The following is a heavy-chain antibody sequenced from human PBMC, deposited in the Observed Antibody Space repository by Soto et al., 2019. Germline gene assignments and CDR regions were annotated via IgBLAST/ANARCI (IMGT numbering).Heavy chain of an antibody. V-gene: IGHV4-30-2*01. CDR1: GGSVSSGGYC. Sequence: SETLSLTCTVSGGSVSSGGYCWSWIRQPPGKGLEWIGYIYDSGSTYYNPSLKSRVTISVDRSKNQFSLKLSSVTAADTAVYYCARGMTTVTTIDYWGQGTLVTVSS. J-gene: IGHJ4*02. D-gene: IGHD4-4*01. CDR3: ARGMTTVTTIDY. CDR2: IYDSGST.